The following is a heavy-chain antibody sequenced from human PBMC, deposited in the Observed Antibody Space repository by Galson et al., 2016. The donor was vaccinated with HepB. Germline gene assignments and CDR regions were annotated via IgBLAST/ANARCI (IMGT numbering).Heavy chain of an antibody. CDR2: IMQDGSEN. J-gene: IGHJ4*02. CDR1: GFTFSSYW. Sequence: SLRLSCAASGFTFSSYWMNWVRQAPGNGLDWVGNIMQDGSENFSVASVKGRFTISRDNAKNSLYLQMNSLRAEDTAVYYCARHHGSGSYWDYFDYWGQGTLVTVSS. V-gene: IGHV3-7*03. D-gene: IGHD3-10*01. CDR3: ARHHGSGSYWDYFDY.